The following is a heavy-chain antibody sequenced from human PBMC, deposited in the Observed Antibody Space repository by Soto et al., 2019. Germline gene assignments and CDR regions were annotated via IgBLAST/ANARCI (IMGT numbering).Heavy chain of an antibody. CDR1: GDSINGYY. V-gene: IGHV4-4*07. Sequence: QVQLQESGPGLVKPSETLSLTCTVSGDSINGYYWTWIRQPAGKGLEWIGRIYTSGTTSYSHSLKSRVTMSLDTSKNHFSLRLSSVTAADTAVYYCARDTVGISSPGVYWGRGTLVTVSS. D-gene: IGHD4-17*01. J-gene: IGHJ4*02. CDR2: IYTSGTT. CDR3: ARDTVGISSPGVY.